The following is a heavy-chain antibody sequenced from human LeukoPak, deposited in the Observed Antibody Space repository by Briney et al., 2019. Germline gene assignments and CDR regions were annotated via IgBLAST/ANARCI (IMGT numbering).Heavy chain of an antibody. CDR2: INHSGST. D-gene: IGHD2-21*02. CDR1: GGSFSGYY. J-gene: IGHJ4*02. CDR3: ARVGRGGDCYHYFDY. Sequence: SETLSLTCAVYGGSFSGYYWSWIRQPPGKGLEWIGEINHSGSTNYNPSLTSRVTISVDTSKNQFSLKLSSVTAADTAVYYCARVGRGGDCYHYFDYWGQGTLVAVSS. V-gene: IGHV4-34*01.